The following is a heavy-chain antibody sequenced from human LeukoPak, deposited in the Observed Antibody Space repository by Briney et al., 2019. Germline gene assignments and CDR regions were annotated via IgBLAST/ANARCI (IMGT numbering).Heavy chain of an antibody. CDR2: ISYDGSNK. D-gene: IGHD3-22*01. J-gene: IGHJ4*02. V-gene: IGHV3-30*03. CDR3: ATQDGYDNSGHYGY. Sequence: TGGSLRLSCAASGFSFSNFGMHWVRQAPGKGLEWVAVISYDGSNKYFADSVKGRFTISRDKSKNTLYLQMNSLRAEDTAVYYCATQDGYDNSGHYGYWGQGTLVTASS. CDR1: GFSFSNFG.